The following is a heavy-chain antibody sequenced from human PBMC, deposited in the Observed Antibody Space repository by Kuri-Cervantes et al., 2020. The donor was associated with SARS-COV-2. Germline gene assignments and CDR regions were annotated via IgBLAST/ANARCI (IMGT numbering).Heavy chain of an antibody. CDR2: MNPNSGNT. D-gene: IGHD2-8*01. CDR1: GYTFTSYD. Sequence: ASVKVSCKASGYTFTSYDINWVRQATGQGLEWMGWMNPNSGNTGYAQKFQGRVTMTRNTSISTAYMELSSLRSEDTAVYYCARGNQGVPYYYMDVWGKGPTVTFSS. CDR3: ARGNQGVPYYYMDV. J-gene: IGHJ6*03. V-gene: IGHV1-8*01.